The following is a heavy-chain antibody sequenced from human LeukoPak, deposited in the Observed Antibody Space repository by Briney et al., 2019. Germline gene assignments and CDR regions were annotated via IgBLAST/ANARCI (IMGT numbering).Heavy chain of an antibody. Sequence: GGSLRLSCAAFGFTFSSYDMHWVRQATGKGLEWVSAIGTAGDTYYPGSVKGRFTISRENAKNSLYLQMNSLRAGDTAVYYCARGGGYYYGMDVWGQGTTVTVSS. CDR1: GFTFSSYD. J-gene: IGHJ6*02. V-gene: IGHV3-13*01. CDR2: IGTAGDT. CDR3: ARGGGYYYGMDV.